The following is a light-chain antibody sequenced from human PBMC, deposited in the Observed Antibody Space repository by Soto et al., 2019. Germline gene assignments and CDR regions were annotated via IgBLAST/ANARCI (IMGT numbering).Light chain of an antibody. Sequence: EIALTQSPGTLSLSPGERATLSCRASQSVSSNYLAWYQQKPGQAPRPLIYGASSRATGIPDRFSGSGAGTDFTLTISRLESEDFAVYYCQQYGSSPWTFGRGTKVEIK. J-gene: IGKJ1*01. CDR2: GAS. V-gene: IGKV3-20*01. CDR1: QSVSSNY. CDR3: QQYGSSPWT.